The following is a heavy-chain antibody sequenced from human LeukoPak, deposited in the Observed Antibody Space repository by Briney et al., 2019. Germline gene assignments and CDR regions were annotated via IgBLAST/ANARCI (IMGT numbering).Heavy chain of an antibody. J-gene: IGHJ5*02. CDR1: GYSISSGYY. Sequence: SETLSLTCAVSGYSISSGYYWGWIRQPPGKGLEWIGSIYHSGSTYYNPSLKSRVTISVDTSKNQFSLKLSSVTAADTAVYYCARGNGRLYGGRWLDPWGQGTLVTVSS. V-gene: IGHV4-38-2*01. D-gene: IGHD4-23*01. CDR3: ARGNGRLYGGRWLDP. CDR2: IYHSGST.